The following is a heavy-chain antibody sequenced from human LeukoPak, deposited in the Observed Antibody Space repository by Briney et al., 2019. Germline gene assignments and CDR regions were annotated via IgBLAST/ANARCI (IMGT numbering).Heavy chain of an antibody. CDR3: ARKTGTTGIDP. J-gene: IGHJ5*02. D-gene: IGHD1-7*01. CDR2: IYYSGST. CDR1: GGSISSYY. Sequence: SETLSLTCTVSGGSISSYYWSWIRQPPGKGLEWIGYIYYSGSTNYNPSLKSRVTISVDTSKNQFSLKLSSVTAADTAVYCCARKTGTTGIDPWGQGTLVTVSS. V-gene: IGHV4-59*08.